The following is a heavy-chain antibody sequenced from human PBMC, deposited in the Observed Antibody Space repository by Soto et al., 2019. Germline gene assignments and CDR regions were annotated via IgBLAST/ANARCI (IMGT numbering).Heavy chain of an antibody. CDR3: ARDRYSSGWYDLDY. Sequence: QVQLVESGGGVVQPGRSLRLSCAASGFTFSSYGMHWVRQAPGKGLVWVAVIWYDGSNKYYADSVKGRFTISRDNSENTLYLQMNSLRAEDTAVYYCARDRYSSGWYDLDYWGQGTLVTVSS. V-gene: IGHV3-33*01. CDR1: GFTFSSYG. CDR2: IWYDGSNK. J-gene: IGHJ4*02. D-gene: IGHD6-19*01.